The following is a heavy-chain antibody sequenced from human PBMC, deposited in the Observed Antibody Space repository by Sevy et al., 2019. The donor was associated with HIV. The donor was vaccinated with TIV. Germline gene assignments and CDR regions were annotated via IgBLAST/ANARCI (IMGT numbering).Heavy chain of an antibody. J-gene: IGHJ4*02. V-gene: IGHV3-21*06. CDR2: ISGSSNYL. CDR1: GFTFSNYG. CDR3: ATGPPDGSYDYFDY. Sequence: GGSLRLSCAASGFTFSNYGMHWVRQAPGKGLEWVSSISGSSNYLYYAESLKGRFIISRDNAKNTLYLQMNSLRADDTAVYYCATGPPDGSYDYFDYWGQGTLVTVSS. D-gene: IGHD1-26*01.